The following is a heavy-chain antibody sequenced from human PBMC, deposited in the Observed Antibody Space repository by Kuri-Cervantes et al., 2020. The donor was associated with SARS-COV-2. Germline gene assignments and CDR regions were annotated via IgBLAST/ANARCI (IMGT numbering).Heavy chain of an antibody. J-gene: IGHJ4*02. CDR3: ARDIRPGSSGWSNPFDY. CDR1: GGSFSGYY. CDR2: IYYSGST. D-gene: IGHD6-19*01. V-gene: IGHV4-31*11. Sequence: SETLSLICAVYGGSFSGYYWSWIRQHPGKGLEWIGYIYYSGSTYYNPSLKSRVTISVDTSKNQFSLKLSSVTAADTAVYYCARDIRPGSSGWSNPFDYWGQGTLVT.